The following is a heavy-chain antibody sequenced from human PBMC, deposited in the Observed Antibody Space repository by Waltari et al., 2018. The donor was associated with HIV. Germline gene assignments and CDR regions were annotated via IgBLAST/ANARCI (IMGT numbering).Heavy chain of an antibody. J-gene: IGHJ6*02. CDR3: VKEHQYSHSWYSYYGMDV. CDR2: ISGSGGST. V-gene: IGHV3-23*01. Sequence: EVQVLESGGALVQPGGSLRLSCAASGFPFSNYGMSRVRQAPGKGLEWVSTISGSGGSTYYADSVKGRFTVSRDNSKNTLYLQMNSLRAEDTAVYFCVKEHQYSHSWYSYYGMDVWGQGTTVTVSS. CDR1: GFPFSNYG. D-gene: IGHD6-13*01.